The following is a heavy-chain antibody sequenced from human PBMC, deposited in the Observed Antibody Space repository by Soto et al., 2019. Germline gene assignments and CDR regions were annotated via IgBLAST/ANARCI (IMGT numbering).Heavy chain of an antibody. CDR3: AKVGVMTTTIIVHFFDN. Sequence: PGGSLRLSCVASGFTFSSYAMTWVRQAPGKGLEWVSAISGSGGSTYYADSVKGRFTISRDNSKNTLYLQMNSLRAEDTAVYYCAKVGVMTTTIIVHFFDNWGQGTLVTVSS. V-gene: IGHV3-23*01. CDR1: GFTFSSYA. CDR2: ISGSGGST. D-gene: IGHD3-22*01. J-gene: IGHJ4*02.